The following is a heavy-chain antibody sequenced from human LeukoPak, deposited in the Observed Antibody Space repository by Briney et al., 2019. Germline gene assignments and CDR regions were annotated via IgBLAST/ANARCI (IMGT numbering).Heavy chain of an antibody. CDR2: INPSGGST. D-gene: IGHD5-18*01. V-gene: IGHV1-46*01. Sequence: GASVKVSCKASGYTFTSYYMHWVRQAPGQGLEWMGIINPSGGSTSYAQKFQGRVTMTRGTSTSTVYMELSSLRSEDTAVYYCARDLKWDTYAFDIWGQGTMVTVSS. CDR3: ARDLKWDTYAFDI. CDR1: GYTFTSYY. J-gene: IGHJ3*02.